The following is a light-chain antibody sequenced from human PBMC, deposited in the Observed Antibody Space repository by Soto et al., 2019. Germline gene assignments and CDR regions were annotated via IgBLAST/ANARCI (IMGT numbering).Light chain of an antibody. V-gene: IGLV2-14*01. CDR3: SSYTSSSTVV. CDR2: EVS. J-gene: IGLJ2*01. CDR1: SSDVGGYNY. Sequence: QSALTQPASVSGSPGQSITISCTGTSSDVGGYNYVSWYQQHPGKATKLMIYEVSNRPSGVSNSFSGSKSCNTASLTISGLQAEDEAYYYCSSYTSSSTVVFGGGTKLTVL.